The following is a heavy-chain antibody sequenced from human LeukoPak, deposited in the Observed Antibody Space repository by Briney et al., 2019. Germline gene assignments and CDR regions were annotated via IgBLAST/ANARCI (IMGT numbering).Heavy chain of an antibody. CDR2: INHSGST. Sequence: PSETLSLTCAVYGGSFSGYYWSWIRQPPGKGLEWIGEINHSGSTNYNPSLKSRVTISVDTSKNQFSLKLSSVTAAATAVYYCARAVDILDAFDIWGQGTMVTVSS. J-gene: IGHJ3*02. CDR1: GGSFSGYY. V-gene: IGHV4-34*01. CDR3: ARAVDILDAFDI. D-gene: IGHD5-12*01.